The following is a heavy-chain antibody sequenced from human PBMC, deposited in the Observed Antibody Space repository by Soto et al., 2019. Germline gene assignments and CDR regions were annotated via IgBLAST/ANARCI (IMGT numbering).Heavy chain of an antibody. J-gene: IGHJ3*02. CDR2: ISSSSSTI. Sequence: GGSLRLYCAASGFTFSSYSMNWVRQAPGKGLEWVSYISSSSSTIYYADSVKVRFTISRDNAKNSLYLQMNSLRDEDTAVYYCARASSSPDAFDSWGQGTMVTVSS. CDR3: ARASSSPDAFDS. CDR1: GFTFSSYS. D-gene: IGHD6-13*01. V-gene: IGHV3-48*02.